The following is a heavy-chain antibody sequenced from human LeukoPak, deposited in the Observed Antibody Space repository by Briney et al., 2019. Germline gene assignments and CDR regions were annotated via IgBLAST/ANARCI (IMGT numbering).Heavy chain of an antibody. CDR3: ARGLQEIDS. J-gene: IGHJ5*01. V-gene: IGHV3-7*01. Sequence: PGGSQRLSCAASGFTFSDYWMAWVRQAPGKGLEWVANIKKDVSEKYYVESVKGRFSISRDNAKNSLYLQMSSLRVEDTAVYYCARGLQEIDSWGQGTLVTVSS. CDR2: IKKDVSEK. CDR1: GFTFSDYW.